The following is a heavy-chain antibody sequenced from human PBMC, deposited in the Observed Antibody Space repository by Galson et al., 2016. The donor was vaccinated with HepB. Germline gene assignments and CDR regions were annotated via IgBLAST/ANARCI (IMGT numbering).Heavy chain of an antibody. CDR3: AKDRLGLQLWFIFHY. V-gene: IGHV3-30*18. J-gene: IGHJ4*02. CDR1: GFTFNNYG. CDR2: IAYDGSNK. Sequence: SLRLSCAASGFTFNNYGMHWVRQAPGKGLEWVAVIAYDGSNKYYADSVKGRFTISRDNSKNTLYLQMNSLRAEDTAVYYCAKDRLGLQLWFIFHYWGQATLVTVSS. D-gene: IGHD5-18*01.